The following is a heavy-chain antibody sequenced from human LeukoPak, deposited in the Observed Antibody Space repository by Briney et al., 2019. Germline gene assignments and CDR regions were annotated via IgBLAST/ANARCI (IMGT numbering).Heavy chain of an antibody. V-gene: IGHV1-69*13. CDR2: IIPIFGTT. CDR3: ASGSGAWYKEFDY. J-gene: IGHJ4*02. D-gene: IGHD1-14*01. CDR1: GDTFNRYS. Sequence: SVKVSCKASGDTFNRYSFDWVRQAPGQGLEWMGGIIPIFGTTNYAQKFQGRVTITADDSTSTAYMELNSLRSEDTAVYYCASGSGAWYKEFDYWGQGTLVTVSS.